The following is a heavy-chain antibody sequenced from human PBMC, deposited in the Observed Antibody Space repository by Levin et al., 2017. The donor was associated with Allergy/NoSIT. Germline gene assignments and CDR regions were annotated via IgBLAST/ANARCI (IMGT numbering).Heavy chain of an antibody. J-gene: IGHJ4*01. D-gene: IGHD1-26*01. CDR2: IYWDDDT. CDR3: AHRREGHTLDY. CDR1: GFSLTTSGMG. V-gene: IGHV2-5*02. Sequence: SGPTLVKPPQTLTLTCTFSGFSLTTSGMGVSWVRQPPGKALEWLALIYWDDDTLYSPSLKSRLTITKDTSKNQVVLTMTNMDPVDSGTYYCAHRREGHTLDYWGHGTLVTVSP.